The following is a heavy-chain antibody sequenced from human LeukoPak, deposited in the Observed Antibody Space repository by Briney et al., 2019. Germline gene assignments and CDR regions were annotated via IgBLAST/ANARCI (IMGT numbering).Heavy chain of an antibody. J-gene: IGHJ4*02. CDR3: ARGILYDYGSDF. Sequence: PGGSLRLSCAASGFTFSNYNMNWVRQAPGKGLEWVSFISGTSTYIYYVDSVKGRFTISRDNAKKSLYLQMNSLRAEDTAVYYCARGILYDYGSDFWGQGTLVTVSS. V-gene: IGHV3-21*01. CDR1: GFTFSNYN. CDR2: ISGTSTYI. D-gene: IGHD4/OR15-4a*01.